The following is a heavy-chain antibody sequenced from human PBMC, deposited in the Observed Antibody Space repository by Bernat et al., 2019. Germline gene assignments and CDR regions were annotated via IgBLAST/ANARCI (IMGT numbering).Heavy chain of an antibody. D-gene: IGHD5-18*01. V-gene: IGHV3-23*01. CDR2: IIVSGGTT. J-gene: IGHJ4*02. Sequence: EVQVLESGGGWVQPGGSLRLSCAASGFTFSNYAMNWVGRAPGKGLEWVSTIIVSGGTTYYADSVKGRFTISRDNSENTLYLQMNSLRAEDTAVYYCARARGYSFGLGYFDYWGQGTLVTVSS. CDR1: GFTFSNYA. CDR3: ARARGYSFGLGYFDY.